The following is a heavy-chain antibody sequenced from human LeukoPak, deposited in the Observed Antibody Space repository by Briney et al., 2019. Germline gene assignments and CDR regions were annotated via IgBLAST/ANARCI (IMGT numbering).Heavy chain of an antibody. CDR3: SRGHRDYESSYWGFEP. CDR2: THPTGSF. V-gene: IGHV4-4*07. D-gene: IGHD4-17*01. J-gene: IGHJ5*02. CDR1: AASLTNYY. Sequence: PSQTMSLTCPVAAASLTNYYWNWNRQLDRGGLEWIGPTHPTGSFIYRPSLKAQVPMSLDTSKNQFYLNLAAVNLADTALFYVSRGHRDYESSYWGFEPWGQGTLVTVSS.